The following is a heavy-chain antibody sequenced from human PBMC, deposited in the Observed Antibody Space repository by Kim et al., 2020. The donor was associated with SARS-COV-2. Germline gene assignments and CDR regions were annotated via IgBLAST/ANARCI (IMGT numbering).Heavy chain of an antibody. CDR2: ISGSGGST. Sequence: GGSLRLSCAASGFTFSSYAMSWVRQAPGKGLEWVSAISGSGGSTYYADSVKGRFTISRDNSKNTLYLQMNSLRAEDTAVYYCAKDRGFGELSIKPFDAFDIWGKGTMGTVSS. J-gene: IGHJ3*02. CDR1: GFTFSSYA. CDR3: AKDRGFGELSIKPFDAFDI. D-gene: IGHD3-10*01. V-gene: IGHV3-23*01.